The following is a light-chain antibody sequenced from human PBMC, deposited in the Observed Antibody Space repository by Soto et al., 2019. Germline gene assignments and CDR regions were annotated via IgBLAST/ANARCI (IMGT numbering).Light chain of an antibody. V-gene: IGKV1-12*01. CDR3: QQGNSFPLT. CDR1: QDISYA. J-gene: IGKJ4*01. Sequence: DIQMTQSPSSMSASVGDRVTITCRASQDISYALAWFQQKPGEAPRLLIYTASSLHSGVPSRFSGSGSGTDFTLTISSLQPEDFATYYCQQGNSFPLTFGGGTRVEIK. CDR2: TAS.